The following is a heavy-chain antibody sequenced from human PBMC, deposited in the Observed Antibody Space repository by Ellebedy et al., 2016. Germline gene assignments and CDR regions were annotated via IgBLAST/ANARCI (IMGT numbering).Heavy chain of an antibody. CDR3: ARGLTVVTPWYFDS. Sequence: GESLKISXAASGFTFSDYSMNWVRQAPGKVLELVSSVRSRTYIYYADSVKGRFTISRDNAKNSLYLQMNSLRAEDTAVYYCARGLTVVTPWYFDSWGQGTRVTVSS. D-gene: IGHD4-23*01. CDR2: VRSRTYI. J-gene: IGHJ4*02. CDR1: GFTFSDYS. V-gene: IGHV3-21*01.